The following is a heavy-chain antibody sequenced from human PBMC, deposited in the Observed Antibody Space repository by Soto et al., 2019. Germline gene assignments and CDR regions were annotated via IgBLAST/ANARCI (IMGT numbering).Heavy chain of an antibody. J-gene: IGHJ4*02. Sequence: GGSLRLSCAASGFTFSSYGMHWVRQAPGKGLEWVAVISYDGSNKYYADSVKGRFTISRDNSKNTLYLQMNSLRAEDTAVYYCANLAKYSSFDYWGQGTLVTVSS. CDR2: ISYDGSNK. CDR3: ANLAKYSSFDY. CDR1: GFTFSSYG. D-gene: IGHD6-19*01. V-gene: IGHV3-30*18.